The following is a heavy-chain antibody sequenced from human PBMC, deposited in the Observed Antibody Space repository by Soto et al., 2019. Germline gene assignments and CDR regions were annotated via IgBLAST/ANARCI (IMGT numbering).Heavy chain of an antibody. V-gene: IGHV4-4*07. J-gene: IGHJ5*02. D-gene: IGHD3-22*01. Sequence: LSLTCTVSGGSISSYYWSWIRQPAGKGLEWIGRIYTSGSTNYNPSLKSRVTMSVDTSKNQFSLKLSSVTAADTAVYYCARGLRYYYDSSGYYYPWGQGTMVTVSS. CDR2: IYTSGST. CDR3: ARGLRYYYDSSGYYYP. CDR1: GGSISSYY.